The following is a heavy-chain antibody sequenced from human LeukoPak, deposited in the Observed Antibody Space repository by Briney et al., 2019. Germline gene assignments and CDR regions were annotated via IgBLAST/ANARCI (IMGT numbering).Heavy chain of an antibody. V-gene: IGHV4-39*01. CDR3: ARTLPRHPRRRQYCYFDL. CDR1: LGSLSRSSYY. J-gene: IGHJ2*01. Sequence: LETLSLTCTLSLGSLSRSSYYWGWIRQPPRNGLEWVGGIYYIEYTYYTPSLKSRVSISVATSKNQFTQKLSSVTAADTAVYYCARTLPRHPRRRQYCYFDLWGRGTLVTVSS. CDR2: IYYIEYT.